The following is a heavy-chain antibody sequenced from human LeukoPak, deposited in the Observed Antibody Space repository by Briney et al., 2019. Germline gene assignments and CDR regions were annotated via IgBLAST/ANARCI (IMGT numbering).Heavy chain of an antibody. Sequence: GGSLRLSCAVSGFTFSSYAMSWVRQAPGKGLEWVSTISGSGDNTYSADSVRGRFTISRDNSKDTLYLQMNSLRAEDTAIYYCADPPNADYWGQGTLVTVSS. CDR2: ISGSGDNT. CDR3: ADPPNADY. D-gene: IGHD4/OR15-4a*01. CDR1: GFTFSSYA. J-gene: IGHJ4*02. V-gene: IGHV3-23*01.